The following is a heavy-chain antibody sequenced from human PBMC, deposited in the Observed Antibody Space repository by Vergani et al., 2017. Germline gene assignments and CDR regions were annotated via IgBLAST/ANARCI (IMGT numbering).Heavy chain of an antibody. Sequence: QVQLQESGPGLVKPSENLTLTCDVSDSSIMTNPYWGWFRQSPGKGLDWFGCIHHSGDTHYNSSLKSRVSISIVSSSKFSLSLTSVTAADTAIYYCARHRASGCFFPSSYFYGMDVWGHGTTVTVSS. CDR1: DSSIMTNPY. J-gene: IGHJ6*02. D-gene: IGHD3-10*01. CDR2: IHHSGDT. CDR3: ARHRASGCFFPSSYFYGMDV. V-gene: IGHV4-38-2*01.